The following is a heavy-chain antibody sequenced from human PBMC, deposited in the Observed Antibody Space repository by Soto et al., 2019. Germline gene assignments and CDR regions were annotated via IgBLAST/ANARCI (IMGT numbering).Heavy chain of an antibody. CDR1: GYTFTSYG. Sequence: GASVKVSWKASGYTFTSYGISWVRQAPGRGLEWMGWISAYNGNTNYAQKLQGRVTMTTDTSTSTAYMELRSLRSDDTAVYYCARVLGYCSGGSCYPYGMDVWGQGTTVTVSS. V-gene: IGHV1-18*01. J-gene: IGHJ6*02. CDR3: ARVLGYCSGGSCYPYGMDV. D-gene: IGHD2-15*01. CDR2: ISAYNGNT.